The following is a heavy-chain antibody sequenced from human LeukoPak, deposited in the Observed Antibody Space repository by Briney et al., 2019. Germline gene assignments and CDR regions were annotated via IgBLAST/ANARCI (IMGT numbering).Heavy chain of an antibody. CDR2: ISAYNGNT. CDR1: GYTFTSYG. D-gene: IGHD3-22*01. V-gene: IGHV1-18*01. J-gene: IGHJ4*02. Sequence: ASVKVSCKASGYTFTSYGISWVRQAPGQGLEWMGWISAYNGNTNHAQKLQGRVTMTTDTSTSTAYMELRSLRSDDTAVYYCARSAPAINSGLVDYWGQGTLITVSS. CDR3: ARSAPAINSGLVDY.